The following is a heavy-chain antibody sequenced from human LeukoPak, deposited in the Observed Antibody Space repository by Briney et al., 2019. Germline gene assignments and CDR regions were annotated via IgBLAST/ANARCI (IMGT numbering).Heavy chain of an antibody. CDR3: ARNYDSSGYYLDY. V-gene: IGHV1-69*04. Sequence: SVKVSCKASGGTFSSYAISWVRQAPGQGLEWMGRIIPILGIANYAQKFQGRVTITADKSTSTAYMELSSLRSEDTAVYYCARNYDSSGYYLDYWGQGTLVTVSS. CDR1: GGTFSSYA. D-gene: IGHD3-22*01. J-gene: IGHJ4*02. CDR2: IIPILGIA.